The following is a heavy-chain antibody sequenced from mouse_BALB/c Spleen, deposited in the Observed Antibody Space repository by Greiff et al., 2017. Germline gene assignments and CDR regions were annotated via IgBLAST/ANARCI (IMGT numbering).Heavy chain of an antibody. J-gene: IGHJ3*01. Sequence: QVQLKESGAELVRPGTSVKVSCKASGYAFTNYLIEWVKQRPGQGLEWIGVINPGSGGTNYNEKFKGKATLTADKSSSTAYMQLSSLTSDDSAVDFCARSGTTATWFAYWGQGTLVTVSA. CDR2: INPGSGGT. V-gene: IGHV1-54*01. CDR3: ARSGTTATWFAY. CDR1: GYAFTNYL. D-gene: IGHD1-2*01.